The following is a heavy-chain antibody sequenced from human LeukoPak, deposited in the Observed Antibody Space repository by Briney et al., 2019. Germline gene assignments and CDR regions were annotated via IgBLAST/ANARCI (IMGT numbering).Heavy chain of an antibody. CDR3: AADLWFGEAYVDY. Sequence: SVKVSCKASGFTFTSSAMQWVRQARGQRLEWIGWIVVGRGNTNYAQKFQERVTITRDMSTSTAYMELRSLRSEDTAVYYCAADLWFGEAYVDYWGKRALVTVSS. D-gene: IGHD3-10*01. J-gene: IGHJ4*02. CDR1: GFTFTSSA. CDR2: IVVGRGNT. V-gene: IGHV1-58*02.